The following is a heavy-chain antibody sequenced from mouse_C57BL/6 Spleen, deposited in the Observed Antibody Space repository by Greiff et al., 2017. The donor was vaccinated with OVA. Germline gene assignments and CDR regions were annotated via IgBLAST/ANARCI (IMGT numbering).Heavy chain of an antibody. CDR1: GYSITSGYY. CDR3: ARDSYYYGSSSYYFDD. Sequence: EVKLMESGPGLVKPSQSLSLTCSVTGYSITSGYYWNWIRQFPGNKLEWMGYISYDGSNNYNPSLKNRISITRDTSKNQFFLKLNSVTTEDTATYYCARDSYYYGSSSYYFDDWGKGTTLTVSS. CDR2: ISYDGSN. V-gene: IGHV3-6*01. J-gene: IGHJ2*01. D-gene: IGHD1-1*01.